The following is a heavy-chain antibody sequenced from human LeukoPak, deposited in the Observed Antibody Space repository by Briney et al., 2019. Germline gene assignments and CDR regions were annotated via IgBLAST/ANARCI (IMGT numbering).Heavy chain of an antibody. CDR3: ARVSVGDSSSDHFDS. J-gene: IGHJ4*02. CDR1: GDTVSSKSVT. V-gene: IGHV6-1*01. Sequence: SQTLSLTCDISGDTVSSKSVTWNWIRQSPSRGLEWLGRTFYRSEWYDDYALSVKGRIIIHADTSKNQFSLQLKSVTPEDTAVYYCARVSVGDSSSDHFDSWGQGTQVIVSS. D-gene: IGHD3-22*01. CDR2: TFYRSEWYD.